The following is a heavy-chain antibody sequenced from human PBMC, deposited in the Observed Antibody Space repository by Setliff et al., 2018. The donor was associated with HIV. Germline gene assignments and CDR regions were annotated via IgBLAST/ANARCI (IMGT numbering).Heavy chain of an antibody. CDR2: ISGSGDGT. CDR1: GFTFSSYA. Sequence: SGGSLRLSCVVSGFTFSSYAMSWVRQAPGKGLEWVSIISGSGDGTYYADSVKGRFTISRDNSKNTLYLQMKSLRAEDTAAYYCAKDPSSWELRATYFDYWGQGTLVTVSS. D-gene: IGHD1-7*01. V-gene: IGHV3-23*01. J-gene: IGHJ4*02. CDR3: AKDPSSWELRATYFDY.